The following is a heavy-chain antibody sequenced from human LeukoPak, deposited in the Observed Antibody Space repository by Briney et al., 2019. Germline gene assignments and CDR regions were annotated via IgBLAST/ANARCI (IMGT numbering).Heavy chain of an antibody. CDR2: IYYSGST. D-gene: IGHD3-10*01. CDR1: GGSISSNSYY. Sequence: SETLSLTCAVSGGSISSNSYYWGWIRQPPGKGLEWIGSIYYSGSTYYNPSLKSRVTISVDTSKNQFSLKLSSVTAADTAVYYCAREGGSGSYYLNYYMDVWGKGTTVTVSS. J-gene: IGHJ6*03. CDR3: AREGGSGSYYLNYYMDV. V-gene: IGHV4-39*07.